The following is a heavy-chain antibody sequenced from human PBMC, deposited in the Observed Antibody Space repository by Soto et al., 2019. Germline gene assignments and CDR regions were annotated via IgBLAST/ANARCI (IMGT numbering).Heavy chain of an antibody. Sequence: GGSLRLSCAASGFTFSSYSMNWVRQAPGKGLEWVSSISSSSSYIYYADSVKGRFTISRDNAKNSLYLQMNSLRAEDTAVYYCARSYSGYDYDGTSMDYWGQGTLVTVSS. V-gene: IGHV3-21*01. D-gene: IGHD5-12*01. CDR1: GFTFSSYS. J-gene: IGHJ4*02. CDR2: ISSSSSYI. CDR3: ARSYSGYDYDGTSMDY.